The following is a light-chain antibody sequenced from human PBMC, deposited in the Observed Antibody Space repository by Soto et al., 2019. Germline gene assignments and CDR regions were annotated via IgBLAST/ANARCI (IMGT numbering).Light chain of an antibody. CDR3: QQSAEAPLT. Sequence: EIVLTQSPVTLSLSPGEKATLSCSASQSLDTYTLAWYQQKPGQAPRLLIYGASTRAPDIPDRFIGSGSGTDFALTISRLEPEDFAVYYCQQSAEAPLTFGPGPKVDF. CDR2: GAS. CDR1: QSLDTYT. V-gene: IGKV3-20*01. J-gene: IGKJ3*01.